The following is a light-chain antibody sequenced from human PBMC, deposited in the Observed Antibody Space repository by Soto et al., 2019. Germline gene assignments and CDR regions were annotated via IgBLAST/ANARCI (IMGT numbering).Light chain of an antibody. CDR1: SNDVGYYNY. Sequence: QSALSQPASVSGSPGQSITISCTGTSNDVGYYNYVSWYQQHPGQAPKLMISEVTTRPSGVSDRFSGSKSGNTASLTISRLQAEDEAHYYCSSYTSSSTWVFGGGTKLTVL. V-gene: IGLV2-14*01. CDR3: SSYTSSSTWV. CDR2: EVT. J-gene: IGLJ3*02.